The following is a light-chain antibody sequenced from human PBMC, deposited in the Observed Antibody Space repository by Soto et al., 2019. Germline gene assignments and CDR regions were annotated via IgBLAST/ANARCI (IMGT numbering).Light chain of an antibody. CDR1: NSDIGAFNY. CDR2: EVN. V-gene: IGLV2-14*01. J-gene: IGLJ2*01. CDR3: SSYTDISTVI. Sequence: QLVLTQPASVSGSPGQSITISCSGTNSDIGAFNYVSWYQQHPHKAPKLIIYEVNKRPSGVSNRFSGSKSGITASLTISGAQAEDEADYYCSSYTDISTVIFGGGTQLTVL.